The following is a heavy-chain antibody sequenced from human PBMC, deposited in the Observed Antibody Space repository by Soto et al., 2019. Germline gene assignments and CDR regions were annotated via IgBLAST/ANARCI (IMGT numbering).Heavy chain of an antibody. CDR3: ARDGTYSSGWYKYNWFDP. CDR2: ISGSGQTT. D-gene: IGHD6-19*01. J-gene: IGHJ5*02. V-gene: IGHV3-23*01. CDR1: GFTFSRFA. Sequence: PGGSMRLSCAGSGFTFSRFAMSWVRQVPGKGLEWVSAISGSGQTTYYADSVKGRFTVSRDNSNNTLYLQMNSLRAEDTAVYYCARDGTYSSGWYKYNWFDPWGQGTLVTVSS.